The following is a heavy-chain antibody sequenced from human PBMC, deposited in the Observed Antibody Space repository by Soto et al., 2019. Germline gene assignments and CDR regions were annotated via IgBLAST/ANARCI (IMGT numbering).Heavy chain of an antibody. J-gene: IGHJ6*03. CDR2: IYYSGRT. D-gene: IGHD3-9*01. Sequence: SETLSLTCTVSGGSISSGSYYWGWIRQPPGKGLEWIGSIYYSGRTYYNPSLKSRVTISVDTSKNQFSLKLSSVTAADTAVYYCAGQNRYYDVLTGYRPYYTDVWGKRTTVTVSS. CDR3: AGQNRYYDVLTGYRPYYTDV. CDR1: GGSISSGSYY. V-gene: IGHV4-39*01.